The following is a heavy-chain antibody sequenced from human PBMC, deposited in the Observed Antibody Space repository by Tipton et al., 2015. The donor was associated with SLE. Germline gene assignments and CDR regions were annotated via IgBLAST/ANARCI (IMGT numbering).Heavy chain of an antibody. J-gene: IGHJ4*02. CDR2: ISSSGSTI. V-gene: IGHV3-48*03. D-gene: IGHD1-26*01. CDR1: GFTFSSYE. Sequence: SLRLSCAASGFTFSSYEMNWVRQAPGKGLEWVSYISSSGSTIYYADSVKGRFIISRDNAKNSLYLQMNSLRAEDTAVYYCASLVGATTPYYWGQGTLATVSS. CDR3: ASLVGATTPYY.